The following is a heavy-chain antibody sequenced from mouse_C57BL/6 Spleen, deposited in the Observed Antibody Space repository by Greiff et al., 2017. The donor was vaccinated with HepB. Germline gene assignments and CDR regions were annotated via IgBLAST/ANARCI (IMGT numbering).Heavy chain of an antibody. D-gene: IGHD1-1*01. CDR1: GFTFSDYG. Sequence: EVMLVESGGGLVKPGGSLKLSCAASGFTFSDYGMHWVRQAPEKGLEWVAYISSGSSTIYYADTVKGRFTISRDNAKNTLFLQMTSLRSEDTAMYYCARGEDGYYGRGFAYWGQGTLVTVSA. CDR3: ARGEDGYYGRGFAY. J-gene: IGHJ3*01. V-gene: IGHV5-17*01. CDR2: ISSGSSTI.